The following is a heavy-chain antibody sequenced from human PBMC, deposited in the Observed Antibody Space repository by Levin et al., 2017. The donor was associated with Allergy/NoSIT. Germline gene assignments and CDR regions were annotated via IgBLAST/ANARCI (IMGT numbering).Heavy chain of an antibody. J-gene: IGHJ6*02. D-gene: IGHD3-10*01. Sequence: PGGSLRLSCAASGFTFSSYAMSWVRQAPGKGLEWVSAISGSGGSTYYADSVKGRFTISRDNSKNTLYLQMNSLRAEDTAVYYCAKGGRDHGSGSYYMGGHDYYYYGMDVWGQGTTVTVSS. CDR1: GFTFSSYA. CDR3: AKGGRDHGSGSYYMGGHDYYYYGMDV. V-gene: IGHV3-23*01. CDR2: ISGSGGST.